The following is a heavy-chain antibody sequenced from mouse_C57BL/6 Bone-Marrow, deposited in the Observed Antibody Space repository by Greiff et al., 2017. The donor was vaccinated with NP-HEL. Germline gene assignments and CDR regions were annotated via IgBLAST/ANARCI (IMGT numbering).Heavy chain of an antibody. CDR1: GFTFTSYW. CDR3: TRSNGSGPLYWYFDV. D-gene: IGHD1-1*01. J-gene: IGHJ1*03. CDR2: INPSSGYT. V-gene: IGHV1-7*01. Sequence: QVQLQQSGAELAKPGASVKLSCTASGFTFTSYWMHWVKQRPGQGLEWIGNINPSSGYTKYNQKFKDKATLTADKSSSTAYMQLSSLTYEGTAVYYCTRSNGSGPLYWYFDVWGTGTTVTVSS.